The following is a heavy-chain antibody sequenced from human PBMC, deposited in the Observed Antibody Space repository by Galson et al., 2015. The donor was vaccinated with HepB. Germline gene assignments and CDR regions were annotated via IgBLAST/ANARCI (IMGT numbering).Heavy chain of an antibody. J-gene: IGHJ6*02. CDR1: EDSVSSDSAA. V-gene: IGHV6-1*01. CDR2: TYYRSKWYN. CDR3: GREGMSITGTTSGMDV. D-gene: IGHD1-7*01. Sequence: CAISEDSVSSDSAAWNWIRQSPSRGLEWLGRTYYRSKWYNDYAGSVKSRMTINPDTSKNQFSLQVNSVTPEDTAVYYCGREGMSITGTTSGMDVWGQGTTVTVSS.